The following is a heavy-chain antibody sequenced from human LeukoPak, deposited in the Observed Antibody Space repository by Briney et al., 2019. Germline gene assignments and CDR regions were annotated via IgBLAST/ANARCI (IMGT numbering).Heavy chain of an antibody. D-gene: IGHD5-24*01. V-gene: IGHV2-26*01. CDR1: GFSLSNARMG. CDR2: MYSNDEK. J-gene: IGHJ3*02. Sequence: SGPTLVNPTETLTLTCTVSGFSLSNARMGVSWIRQPPGKALEWLAHMYSNDEKSYSTSLKSRLTISKDTSKSQVVLTMTNMDPVDTATYYCARIKGRQRWLVEEYAFDIWGQGTMDTVSS. CDR3: ARIKGRQRWLVEEYAFDI.